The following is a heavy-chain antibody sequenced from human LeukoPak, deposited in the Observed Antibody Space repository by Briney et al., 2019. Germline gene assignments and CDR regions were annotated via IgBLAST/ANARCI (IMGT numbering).Heavy chain of an antibody. D-gene: IGHD1-26*01. J-gene: IGHJ4*02. Sequence: PSETLSLTCTVSGGSLSGYYWSWIRQPPGKGLEWIGYMYYSGNINYNPSLKSRVTISVDTSKNQFSLKLTSVTAADTAMYYCTRGMGMSDYWGQGTLVTVSS. CDR3: TRGMGMSDY. V-gene: IGHV4-59*01. CDR1: GGSLSGYY. CDR2: MYYSGNI.